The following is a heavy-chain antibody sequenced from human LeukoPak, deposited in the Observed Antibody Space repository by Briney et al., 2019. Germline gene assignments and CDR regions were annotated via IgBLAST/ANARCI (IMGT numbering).Heavy chain of an antibody. CDR3: ARDLGILTGYYSNWFDS. Sequence: GASVKVSCKASGYTFTGYYMHWVRQAPGQGLEWMGWINPNSGGTNYAQKFQGRVTMTRDTSISTAYMELSRLRSDDTAVYYCARDLGILTGYYSNWFDSWGQGTLVTVSS. CDR2: INPNSGGT. V-gene: IGHV1-2*02. CDR1: GYTFTGYY. D-gene: IGHD3-9*01. J-gene: IGHJ5*01.